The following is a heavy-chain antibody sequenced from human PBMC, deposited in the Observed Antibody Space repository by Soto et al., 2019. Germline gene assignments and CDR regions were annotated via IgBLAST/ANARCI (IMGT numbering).Heavy chain of an antibody. CDR2: ISGSGGST. CDR3: ASRYTWGITMIPLPLATDY. J-gene: IGHJ4*02. D-gene: IGHD3-22*01. Sequence: PGGSLRLSCAASGFTFSSYAMSWVRQAPGKGLEWVSAISGSGGSTYYADSVKGRFTISRDNSKNTLYLQMNSLRAEDTAVYYCASRYTWGITMIPLPLATDYWGQGTLVTVSS. V-gene: IGHV3-23*01. CDR1: GFTFSSYA.